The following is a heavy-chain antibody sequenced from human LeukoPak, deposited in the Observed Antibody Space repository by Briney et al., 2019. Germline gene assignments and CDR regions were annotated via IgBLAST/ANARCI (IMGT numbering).Heavy chain of an antibody. D-gene: IGHD3-22*01. CDR2: INHSGST. Sequence: SETLSLTCAVYVGSFSGYYWSWIRQPPGKGLEWIGEINHSGSTNYNPSLKSRVTISVDTSKNQFSLKLSSVTAADTAVYYCARFYYDRTLWGQGTLVTVSS. J-gene: IGHJ4*02. CDR1: VGSFSGYY. CDR3: ARFYYDRTL. V-gene: IGHV4-34*01.